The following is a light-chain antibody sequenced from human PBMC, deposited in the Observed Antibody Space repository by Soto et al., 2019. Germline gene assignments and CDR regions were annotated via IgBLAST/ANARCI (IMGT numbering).Light chain of an antibody. CDR2: GAS. J-gene: IGKJ3*01. V-gene: IGKV3-20*01. CDR1: QSVSSTY. CDR3: QQYDSSPPGFA. Sequence: ELVLTQSPGTLSLSPGERATLSCRASQSVSSTYLAWYQQKPGQAPRLLIYGASTRATGIPDRFSGSGSGTDFTLTISRLEPEDIAVYYCQQYDSSPPGFAFGPGTKVEI.